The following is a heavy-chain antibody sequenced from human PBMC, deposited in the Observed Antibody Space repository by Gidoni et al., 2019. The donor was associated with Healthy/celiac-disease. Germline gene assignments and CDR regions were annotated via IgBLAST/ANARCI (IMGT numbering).Heavy chain of an antibody. V-gene: IGHV3-48*02. CDR3: ARDRWDDYDFRSGYYQEIHNWFDH. CDR1: GFTFSSYS. J-gene: IGHJ5*02. CDR2: ISSSSSTI. Sequence: EVQLVESGGGLLQPGGSLRLSCAASGFTFSSYSLHWVSQAPGKGLWWVSYISSSSSTIYYADSVKGRFTISRDNAKNSMYLEMNSLRDEDTAVYYCARDRWDDYDFRSGYYQEIHNWFDHWGQGTLVTVSS. D-gene: IGHD3-3*01.